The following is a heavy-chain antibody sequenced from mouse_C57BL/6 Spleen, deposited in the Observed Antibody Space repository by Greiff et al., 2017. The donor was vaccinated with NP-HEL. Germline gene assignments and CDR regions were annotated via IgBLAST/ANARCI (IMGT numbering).Heavy chain of an antibody. V-gene: IGHV2-3*01. CDR1: GFSLTSYG. J-gene: IGHJ2*01. Sequence: VHLVESGPGLVAPSQSLSITCTVSGFSLTSYGVSWVRQPPGKGLEWLGVIWGDGTTNDHAAPISRLSISKDNSKSQVFLKLNSLQTDDTATYYCAKPGYDYDGNYFDYWGQGTTLTVSS. D-gene: IGHD2-4*01. CDR2: IWGDGTT. CDR3: AKPGYDYDGNYFDY.